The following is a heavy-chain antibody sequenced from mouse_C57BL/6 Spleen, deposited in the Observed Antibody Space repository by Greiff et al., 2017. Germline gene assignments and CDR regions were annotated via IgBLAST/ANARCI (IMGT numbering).Heavy chain of an antibody. Sequence: VQLQQSGPELVKPGASVKISCKASGYSFTSYYIHWVKQRPGQGLEWIGWIYPGSGNTKYNEKFKGKATLTADTSSSTAYMQLSSLTSEDSAVYYCARTYYDYDGGAMDYWGQGTSVTVSS. V-gene: IGHV1-66*01. CDR2: IYPGSGNT. CDR1: GYSFTSYY. CDR3: ARTYYDYDGGAMDY. D-gene: IGHD2-4*01. J-gene: IGHJ4*01.